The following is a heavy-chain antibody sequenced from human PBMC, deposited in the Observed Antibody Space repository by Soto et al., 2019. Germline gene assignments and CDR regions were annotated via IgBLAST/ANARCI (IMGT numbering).Heavy chain of an antibody. CDR3: AKDRDSSGWFSGYYYGVDV. D-gene: IGHD6-19*01. CDR2: ISYDGSNK. Sequence: GGSLRLSCAASGFTFSSYGMHWFRQAPGKGLEWVALISYDGSNKYYADSVKGRFTISRDNSKNTLSLQVSSLRPEDTAVYYCAKDRDSSGWFSGYYYGVDVWGHGTTVTVS. CDR1: GFTFSSYG. V-gene: IGHV3-30*18. J-gene: IGHJ6*02.